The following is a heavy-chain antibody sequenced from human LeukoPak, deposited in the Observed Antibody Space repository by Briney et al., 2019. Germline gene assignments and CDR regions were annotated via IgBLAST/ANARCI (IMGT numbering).Heavy chain of an antibody. V-gene: IGHV3-23*01. CDR1: GFTFSSYA. CDR2: ISGSGGST. J-gene: IGHJ4*02. Sequence: GGSLRLSCAASGFTFSSYAMSWVRQAPGKGLEWVSTISGSGGSTYYADSVKGRFTISRDNSKNTLYLQMNSLRAEDTAVYYCAEGSGSSFFYYWGQGTLVTVPS. D-gene: IGHD1-26*01. CDR3: AEGSGSSFFYY.